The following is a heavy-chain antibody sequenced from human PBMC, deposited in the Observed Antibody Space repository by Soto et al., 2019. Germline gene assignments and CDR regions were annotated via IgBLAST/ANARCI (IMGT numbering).Heavy chain of an antibody. CDR2: IYYSGST. CDR1: GGSISSYY. CDR3: ARVAAYGRHAFDI. D-gene: IGHD4-17*01. V-gene: IGHV4-59*01. J-gene: IGHJ3*02. Sequence: SETLSLTCTVSGGSISSYYWSWIRQPPGKGLEWIGYIYYSGSTNYNPPLKSRVTISVDTSKNQFSLKLSSVTAADTAVYYCARVAAYGRHAFDIWGQGTMVTVSS.